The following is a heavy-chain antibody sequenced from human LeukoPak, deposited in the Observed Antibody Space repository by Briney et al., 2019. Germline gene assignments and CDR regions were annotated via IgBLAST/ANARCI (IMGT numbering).Heavy chain of an antibody. V-gene: IGHV5-51*01. CDR2: IWPDDSDS. CDR3: ARRFDSGIINAFDI. Sequence: GESLKISCKGSGFTFTNHWIAWVRQMPGKGREWMGIIWPDDSDSRYSPSFQGQVTISADKSISTAYLQWNNLKASDTAIYYCARRFDSGIINAFDIWGQGTQVIVSS. D-gene: IGHD1-26*01. CDR1: GFTFTNHW. J-gene: IGHJ3*02.